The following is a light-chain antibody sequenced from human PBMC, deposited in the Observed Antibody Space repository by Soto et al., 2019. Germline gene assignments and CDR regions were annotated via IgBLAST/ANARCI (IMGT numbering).Light chain of an antibody. CDR3: SSYTHSSTGV. Sequence: QSALTQPASVSGSPGQSVTISCTGTSSDVGGSNYVSWHQQHPGKAPKLIIYDVSNRPSGVSNRFSGSKSGNTASLTISGLQAEDEADYYCSSYTHSSTGVFGGGTKLTVL. J-gene: IGLJ3*02. CDR2: DVS. V-gene: IGLV2-14*01. CDR1: SSDVGGSNY.